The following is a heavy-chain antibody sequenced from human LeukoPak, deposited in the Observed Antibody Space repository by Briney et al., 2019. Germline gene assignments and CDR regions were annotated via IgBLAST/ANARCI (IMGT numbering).Heavy chain of an antibody. Sequence: PSETLSLTCAVYGGSFSTYYWTWIRQSPGKGLEWIGYIYSSGSTNYNPSLKSRVTISLDTSENQLSLKLSSVTAADTAVYCCARLVFTMVRGVMTNYYGLDVWGQGTTVTVSS. CDR2: IYSSGST. CDR1: GGSFSTYY. CDR3: ARLVFTMVRGVMTNYYGLDV. J-gene: IGHJ6*02. V-gene: IGHV4-59*08. D-gene: IGHD3-10*01.